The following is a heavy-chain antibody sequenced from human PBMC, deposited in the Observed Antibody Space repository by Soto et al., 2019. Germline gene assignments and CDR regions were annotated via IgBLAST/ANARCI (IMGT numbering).Heavy chain of an antibody. Sequence: TLSLTCAVSGYSISSGYYWGWIRQPPGKGLEWIGSIYHSGSTYYNPSLKSRVTISVDTSKNQFSLKLSSVTAADTAVYYCARDYDYDSSGYYLPIDYWGQGTLVTVSS. J-gene: IGHJ4*02. CDR2: IYHSGST. D-gene: IGHD3-22*01. CDR3: ARDYDYDSSGYYLPIDY. CDR1: GYSISSGYY. V-gene: IGHV4-38-2*02.